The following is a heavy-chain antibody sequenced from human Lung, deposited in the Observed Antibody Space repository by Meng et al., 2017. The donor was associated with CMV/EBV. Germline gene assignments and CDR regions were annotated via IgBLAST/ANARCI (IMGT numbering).Heavy chain of an antibody. CDR2: ISGSGGSK. J-gene: IGHJ6*02. V-gene: IGHV3-23*01. D-gene: IGHD3-3*01. CDR3: AKDLGGETDFWSGYLYYYYYYGMDV. Sequence: GESLKISCAASGFTFSSYAMSWVRQAPGKGLEWVSAISGSGGSKYYAHSVKGRFTIYRDNPKHTLYLQMNSLRAEDTAVYYCAKDLGGETDFWSGYLYYYYYYGMDVWGQGTTVTVSS. CDR1: GFTFSSYA.